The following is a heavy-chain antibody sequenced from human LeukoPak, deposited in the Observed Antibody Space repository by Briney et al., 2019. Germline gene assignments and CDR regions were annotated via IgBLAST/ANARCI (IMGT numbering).Heavy chain of an antibody. CDR3: ARTDWAAAMVQDY. CDR2: ISSSGSTI. Sequence: PGGSLRLSCAASGFTFSSYEMNWVRQAPGKGLEWVSYISSSGSTIYYADSVKGRFTISRDNAKNSLYLQMNSLRAEDTAVYYCARTDWAAAMVQDYWGQGTLSPSPQ. J-gene: IGHJ4*02. CDR1: GFTFSSYE. V-gene: IGHV3-48*03. D-gene: IGHD5-18*01.